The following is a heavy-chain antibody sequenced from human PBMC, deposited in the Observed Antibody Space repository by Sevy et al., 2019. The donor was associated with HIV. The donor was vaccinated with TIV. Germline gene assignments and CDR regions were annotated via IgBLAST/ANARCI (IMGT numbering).Heavy chain of an antibody. D-gene: IGHD4-17*01. CDR1: GFTFSSYA. CDR2: ISGSGGST. CDR3: AKDRASDYGDSGWFDP. J-gene: IGHJ5*02. Sequence: GSLRLSCAASGFTFSSYAMSWVRQAPGKGLEWVSAISGSGGSTYYADSVKGRFTISRDNSKNTLYLQMNSLRAEDTAVYYCAKDRASDYGDSGWFDPWGQGTLVTVSS. V-gene: IGHV3-23*01.